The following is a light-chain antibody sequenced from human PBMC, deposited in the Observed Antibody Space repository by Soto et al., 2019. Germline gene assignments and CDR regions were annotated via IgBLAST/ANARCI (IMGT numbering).Light chain of an antibody. J-gene: IGKJ4*01. CDR1: QSLLYSNGYNY. V-gene: IGKV2-28*01. CDR2: LGS. Sequence: DTVMTQSPLSLPVTPGEPASISCRSSQSLLYSNGYNYLDWYLQKPGQPPHLLIYLGSNRASGVPDRFSGSGSGTDFTLKISRVEAEDVGVYYCMQALQTPLPFGGGTKVEIK. CDR3: MQALQTPLP.